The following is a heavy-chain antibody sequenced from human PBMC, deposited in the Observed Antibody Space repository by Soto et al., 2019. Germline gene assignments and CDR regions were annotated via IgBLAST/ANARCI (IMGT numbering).Heavy chain of an antibody. J-gene: IGHJ6*02. CDR3: ARDKGDYYGMDV. CDR2: ISYDGSNK. CDR1: GFTFSSYA. V-gene: IGHV3-30-3*01. Sequence: QVQLVESGGGVVQPGRSLRLSCAASGFTFSSYAMHWVRQAPAKGLGWVAVISYDGSNKYYADPVKGRFTISRDNSKNTLYLQMNSLRAEDTAVYYCARDKGDYYGMDVWGQGTTVTVSS.